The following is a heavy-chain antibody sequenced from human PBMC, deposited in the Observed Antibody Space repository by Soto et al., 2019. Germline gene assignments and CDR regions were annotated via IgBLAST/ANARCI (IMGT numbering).Heavy chain of an antibody. Sequence: EVQLVESGGGLVQPGGSLRLSSAASGFTFSNYWMHWVRQAPGKGLVWVSRINSDGSSASYADSVKGRFTISRDNAKNTLYLQMNSLRAEDTAVYYCARDTLELLYYFDYWGQGTLVTVSS. V-gene: IGHV3-74*01. CDR1: GFTFSNYW. CDR3: ARDTLELLYYFDY. CDR2: INSDGSSA. J-gene: IGHJ4*02. D-gene: IGHD1-7*01.